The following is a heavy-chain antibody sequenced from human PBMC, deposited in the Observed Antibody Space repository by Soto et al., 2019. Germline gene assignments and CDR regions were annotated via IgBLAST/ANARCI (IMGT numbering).Heavy chain of an antibody. J-gene: IGHJ5*02. CDR1: GYTFTSYG. CDR2: ISAYNGNT. CDR3: ARDSAPNGMIERSGWFDP. Sequence: QVQLVQSGAEVKKPGASVKVSCKASGYTFTSYGISWVRQAPGQGLEWMGWISAYNGNTNYAQKLQGRVTMTTDTSTSTAYMELRSLRSDDTAVYYCARDSAPNGMIERSGWFDPWGQGTLVTVSS. D-gene: IGHD3-22*01. V-gene: IGHV1-18*01.